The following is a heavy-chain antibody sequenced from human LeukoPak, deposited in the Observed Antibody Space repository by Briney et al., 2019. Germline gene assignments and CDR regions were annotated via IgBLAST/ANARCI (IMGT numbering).Heavy chain of an antibody. V-gene: IGHV3-30-3*01. CDR1: GFTFSSYA. CDR2: ISYDGSNK. J-gene: IGHJ4*02. D-gene: IGHD1-14*01. CDR3: AREALKLGNRDY. Sequence: PGGSLRLSCAASGFTFSSYAMHWVRQAPGKGLEWVAVISYDGSNKYYADSVKGRFTISRDNSKNTLYLQMNSLRAEDTAVYYCAREALKLGNRDYWGQGTLVTVSS.